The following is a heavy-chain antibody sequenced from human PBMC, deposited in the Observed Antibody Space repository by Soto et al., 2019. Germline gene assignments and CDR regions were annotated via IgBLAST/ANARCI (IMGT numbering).Heavy chain of an antibody. D-gene: IGHD1-26*01. CDR3: AHAYGGRSLY. V-gene: IGHV2-5*02. Sequence: QITLKESGPTLVKPTQTLTLTCTFSGFSLPTARVGVGWIRQPPGKALEWIAVIYRDDTKTYRPSLMRRLTITKDTSKNQVALTMTDMDPVDTATYYCAHAYGGRSLYWGQGTLVTVSS. CDR1: GFSLPTARVG. J-gene: IGHJ4*02. CDR2: IYRDDTK.